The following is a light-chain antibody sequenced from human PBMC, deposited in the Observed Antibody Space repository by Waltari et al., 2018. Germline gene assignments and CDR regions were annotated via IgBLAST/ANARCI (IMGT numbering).Light chain of an antibody. J-gene: IGLJ2*01. Sequence: QSVMTQPPSASGTPGRRVTISCSGCSSNIGDYSVNWYHQLPGTAPKLLIYSNNQRPSGVPDRFSGSKSGTSASLAISGLQSEDEADYYCATWDASLNGPIFGGGTKLTVL. CDR1: SSNIGDYS. CDR2: SNN. CDR3: ATWDASLNGPI. V-gene: IGLV1-44*01.